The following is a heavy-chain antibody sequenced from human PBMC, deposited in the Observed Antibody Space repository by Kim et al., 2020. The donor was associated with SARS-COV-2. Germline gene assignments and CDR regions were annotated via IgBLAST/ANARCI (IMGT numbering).Heavy chain of an antibody. CDR1: GFTFSSYA. V-gene: IGHV3-64D*09. J-gene: IGHJ3*02. D-gene: IGHD3-10*01. Sequence: GGSLRLSCSASGFTFSSYAMHWVRQAPGKGLEYVSAISSNGGSTYYADSVKGRFTISRDNSKNTLYLQMSSLRAEDTAVYYCVNSILKDYGSGSYYSLGAFDIWGQGTMVTVSS. CDR3: VNSILKDYGSGSYYSLGAFDI. CDR2: ISSNGGST.